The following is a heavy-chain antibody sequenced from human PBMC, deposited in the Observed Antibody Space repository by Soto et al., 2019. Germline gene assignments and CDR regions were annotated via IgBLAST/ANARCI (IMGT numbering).Heavy chain of an antibody. CDR3: ARAESSGYTFEH. J-gene: IGHJ4*02. CDR1: GGSITSGGYY. V-gene: IGHV4-31*03. Sequence: QVQLQESGPGLVQPSQTLSLSCTVSGGSITSGGYYWSWIRQHPGKGLEWIGYIYYSGTTYYNPSLKIRLTISLDTSTLQLCLEVNSVSAADTAVYYCARAESSGYTFEHWGQGTLVTVSS. D-gene: IGHD3-22*01. CDR2: IYYSGTT.